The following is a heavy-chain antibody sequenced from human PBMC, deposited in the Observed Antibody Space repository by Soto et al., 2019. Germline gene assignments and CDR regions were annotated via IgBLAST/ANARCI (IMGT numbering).Heavy chain of an antibody. CDR3: AVTTYYDFWSGYFGFDY. J-gene: IGHJ4*02. CDR2: ISAYNGNT. V-gene: IGHV1-18*04. D-gene: IGHD3-3*01. Sequence: GASVKVSCKASGYTFTSYGISWLRQAPGQGLEWMGWISAYNGNTNYAQKLQGRVTMTTDTSTSTAYMELRSLRSDDTAVYYCAVTTYYDFWSGYFGFDYWGQGTLVTVSS. CDR1: GYTFTSYG.